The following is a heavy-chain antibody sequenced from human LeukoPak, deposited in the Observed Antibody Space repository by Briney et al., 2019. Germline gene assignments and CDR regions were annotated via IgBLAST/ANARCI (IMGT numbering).Heavy chain of an antibody. J-gene: IGHJ4*02. Sequence: GGSLRLSCAASGFSFTKYAMSWVRQAPGKGLEWVSGMSSSGDSTDYADSVKGRFTISRDNSKNTLYLQMDSLRVEDTAVFCAKVSFDGGVIPYFDSWGQGTVVTVSP. CDR2: MSSSGDST. V-gene: IGHV3-23*01. D-gene: IGHD3-16*02. CDR3: AKVSFDGGVIPYFDS. CDR1: GFSFTKYA.